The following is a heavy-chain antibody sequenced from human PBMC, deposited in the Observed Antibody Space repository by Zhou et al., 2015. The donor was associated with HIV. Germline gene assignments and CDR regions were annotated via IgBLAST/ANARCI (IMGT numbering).Heavy chain of an antibody. CDR3: ARDHFWVRGVIMGNYGMDV. D-gene: IGHD3-10*01. J-gene: IGHJ6*02. CDR2: INPSGGST. Sequence: QVQLVQSGAEVKKPGASVKVSCKASGYTFTSYYMHWVRQAPGQGLEWMGIINPSGGSTSYAQKFQGRVTMTRDTSTSTVYMELSSLRSEDTAVYYCARDHFWVRGVIMGNYGMDVWGQGTTVTVSS. V-gene: IGHV1-46*01. CDR1: GYTFTSYY.